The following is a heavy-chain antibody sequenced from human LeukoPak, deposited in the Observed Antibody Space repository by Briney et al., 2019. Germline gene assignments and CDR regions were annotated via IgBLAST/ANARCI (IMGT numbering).Heavy chain of an antibody. J-gene: IGHJ5*02. CDR1: GGSISSGGYY. CDR2: INHSGST. D-gene: IGHD5-18*01. CDR3: ARGWGYSET. Sequence: SQTLSLTCTVSGGSISSGGYYWSWIRQPPGKGLEWIGEINHSGSTNYNPSLKSRVTISVDTSKNQFSLKLSSVTAADTAVYYCARGWGYSETWGQGTLVTVSS. V-gene: IGHV4-30-2*01.